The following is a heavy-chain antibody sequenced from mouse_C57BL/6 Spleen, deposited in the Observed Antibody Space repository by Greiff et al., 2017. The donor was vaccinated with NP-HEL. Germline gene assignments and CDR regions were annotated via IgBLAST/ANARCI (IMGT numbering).Heavy chain of an antibody. V-gene: IGHV7-3*01. Sequence: EVKLMESGGGLVQPGGSLSLSCAASGFTFTDYYMSWVRQPPGKALEWLGFIRNKANGYTTEYSASVKGRFTISRDNSQSILYLQMNALRAEDSATYYCARWVYGNYGYFDVWGTGTTVTVSS. D-gene: IGHD2-1*01. J-gene: IGHJ1*03. CDR1: GFTFTDYY. CDR3: ARWVYGNYGYFDV. CDR2: IRNKANGYTT.